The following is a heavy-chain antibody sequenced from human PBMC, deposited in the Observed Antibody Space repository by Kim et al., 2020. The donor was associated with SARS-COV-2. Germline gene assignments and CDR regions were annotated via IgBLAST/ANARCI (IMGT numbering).Heavy chain of an antibody. CDR3: ARGLTTVTPRYFDL. Sequence: SETLSLTCAVYGGSFSGYYWSWIRQPPGKGLEWIGEINHSGSTNYNPSLKSRVTISVDTSKNQFSLKLSSVTAADTAVYYCARGLTTVTPRYFDLWGRGTLVTVSS. V-gene: IGHV4-34*01. D-gene: IGHD4-17*01. CDR1: GGSFSGYY. CDR2: INHSGST. J-gene: IGHJ2*01.